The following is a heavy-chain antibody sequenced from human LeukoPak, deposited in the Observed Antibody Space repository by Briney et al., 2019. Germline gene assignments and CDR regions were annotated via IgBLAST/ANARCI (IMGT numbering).Heavy chain of an antibody. CDR3: ARRAYSYGDFDY. CDR2: IYYTGST. CDR1: GGSIRSYY. V-gene: IGHV4-59*08. J-gene: IGHJ4*02. D-gene: IGHD5-18*01. Sequence: SETLSLTCTASGGSIRSYYWSWIRQPPGKGLEWIGYIYYTGSTNYNPSLKSRVTISVDTSKNQFSLKLSSVTAADTAVYYCARRAYSYGDFDYWGQGTLVTVSS.